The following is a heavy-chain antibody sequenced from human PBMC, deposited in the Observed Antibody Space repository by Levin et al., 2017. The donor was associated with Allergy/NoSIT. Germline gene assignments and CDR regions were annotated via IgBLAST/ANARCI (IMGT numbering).Heavy chain of an antibody. V-gene: IGHV3-30*18. J-gene: IGHJ4*02. CDR3: AKDLLPRGGYMGAGDY. CDR2: ISYDGSNK. CDR1: GFTFSSYG. D-gene: IGHD5-12*01. Sequence: GESLKISCAASGFTFSSYGMHWVRQAPGKGLEWVAVISYDGSNKYYADSVKGRFTISRDNSKNTLYLQMNSLRAEDTAVYYCAKDLLPRGGYMGAGDYWGQGTLVTVSS.